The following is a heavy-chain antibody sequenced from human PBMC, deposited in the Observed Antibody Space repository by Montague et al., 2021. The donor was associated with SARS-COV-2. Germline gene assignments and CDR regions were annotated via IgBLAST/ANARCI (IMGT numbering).Heavy chain of an antibody. J-gene: IGHJ4*02. V-gene: IGHV3-30*18. CDR2: ISHDGSNE. CDR3: ANIYYYNSGTKFDF. CDR1: GFTFHTYN. Sequence: SLRLSCAASGFTFHTYNMHWVRQAPGKGLEWVAVISHDGSNEYYADSVRGRFIISRDNSQNTPYLQMNSLGPEDAAIYYCANIYYYNSGTKFDFWGQGTLVTVSS. D-gene: IGHD3-22*01.